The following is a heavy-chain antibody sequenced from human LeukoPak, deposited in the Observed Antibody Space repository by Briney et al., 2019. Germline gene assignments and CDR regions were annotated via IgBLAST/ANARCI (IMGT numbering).Heavy chain of an antibody. CDR1: GFTFSSYA. CDR2: ISGSGGST. V-gene: IGHV3-23*01. CDR3: SKDRAGYSGARGFDY. J-gene: IGHJ4*02. D-gene: IGHD5-12*01. Sequence: GGSLRLSCAASGFTFSSYAMSWVRQAPGKGLEWDSAISGSGGSTYYADSVKGRFTISRDNSKNTLYLQMNSLRAEDTAVYYCSKDRAGYSGARGFDYWGQGTLVTVSS.